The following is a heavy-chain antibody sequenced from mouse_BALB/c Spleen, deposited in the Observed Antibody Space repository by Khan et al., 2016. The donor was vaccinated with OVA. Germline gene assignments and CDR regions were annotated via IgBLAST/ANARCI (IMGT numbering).Heavy chain of an antibody. CDR3: ARIKKIVATYFDY. CDR1: GYTFTSYW. J-gene: IGHJ2*01. D-gene: IGHD1-1*01. Sequence: VQLQQSGAELVKAGASVKMSCKASGYTFTSYWMHWVKQRLGQGLEWFAETNPTNGRTYYNEKFKSKATLTVDKSSSTAYMLLSGPTFEDSAVYYSARIKKIVATYFDYWGQGTTRTVSS. V-gene: IGHV1S81*02. CDR2: TNPTNGRT.